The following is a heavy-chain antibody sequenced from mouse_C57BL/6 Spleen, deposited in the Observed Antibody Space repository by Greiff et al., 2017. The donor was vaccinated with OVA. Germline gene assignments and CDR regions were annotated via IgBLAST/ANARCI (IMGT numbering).Heavy chain of an antibody. Sequence: QVQLQQSGAELMKPGASVKLSCKATGYTFTGYWIEWVKQRPVHGLEWIGEILPGSGITNYNEKFKGKATFTADTSSNTAYMQLSSLTTEDSASYYCARYGSSYDYAMDYWGQGTSVTVSS. CDR3: ARYGSSYDYAMDY. J-gene: IGHJ4*01. CDR2: ILPGSGIT. V-gene: IGHV1-9*01. CDR1: GYTFTGYW. D-gene: IGHD1-1*01.